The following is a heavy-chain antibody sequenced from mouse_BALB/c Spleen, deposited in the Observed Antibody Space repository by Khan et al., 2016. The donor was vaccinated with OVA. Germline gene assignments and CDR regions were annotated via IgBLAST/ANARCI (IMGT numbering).Heavy chain of an antibody. Sequence: EVQLVESGPGLVKPSQSLSLTCTVTGYSITSGYGWNWIRQFPGNKLEWMGYISYGGSTNYNPSLKSRISITRDTSKNQFFLQLNSVTTEDTATYYCARTARIKYWGQGTTLTVSS. V-gene: IGHV3-2*02. CDR3: ARTARIKY. CDR2: ISYGGST. J-gene: IGHJ2*01. D-gene: IGHD1-2*01. CDR1: GYSITSGYG.